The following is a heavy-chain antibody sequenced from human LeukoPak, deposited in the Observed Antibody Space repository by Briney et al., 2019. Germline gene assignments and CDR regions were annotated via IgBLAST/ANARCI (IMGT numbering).Heavy chain of an antibody. D-gene: IGHD3-10*01. Sequence: GGTLRLSCAVSGFAFSDHHMDWVGRAAGKGREGMGRSKNKDYAYSTVYAASVKRRFTFSRDDPKNPLYLQMNSLTAEDTAVYYCTRIFYYGTRGYYPDFWGQGTLVTVSS. CDR2: SKNKDYAYST. CDR3: TRIFYYGTRGYYPDF. CDR1: GFAFSDHH. V-gene: IGHV3-72*01. J-gene: IGHJ4*02.